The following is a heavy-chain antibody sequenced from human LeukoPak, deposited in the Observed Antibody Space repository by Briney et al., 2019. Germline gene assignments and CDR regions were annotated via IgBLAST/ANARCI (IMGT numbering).Heavy chain of an antibody. CDR3: ARGVSGSYYYYYMDV. CDR1: GGTFSSYA. V-gene: IGHV1-69*05. CDR2: IIPIFDTT. J-gene: IGHJ6*03. Sequence: ASVKVSCKASGGTFSSYAISWVRQAPGQGLEWMGGIIPIFDTTNYAQKFQGRVTMTRDTSISTAYMELSRLRSDDTAVYYCARGVSGSYYYYYMDVWGKGTTVTVSS. D-gene: IGHD1-26*01.